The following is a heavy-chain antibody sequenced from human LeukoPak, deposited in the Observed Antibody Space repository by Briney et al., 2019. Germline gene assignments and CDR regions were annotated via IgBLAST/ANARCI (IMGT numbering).Heavy chain of an antibody. D-gene: IGHD3-9*01. CDR1: GFSFSSYA. CDR3: ARDGAYDILTGYYKYY. Sequence: PGGSLRLSCVASGFSFSSYAMNWVRQAPGKGLEWVSGIGASGGVTNYADSVKGRFTISRDNSKNTLYLQMNSLRAEDTAVYYCARDGAYDILTGYYKYYWGQGTLVTVSS. V-gene: IGHV3-23*01. J-gene: IGHJ4*02. CDR2: IGASGGVT.